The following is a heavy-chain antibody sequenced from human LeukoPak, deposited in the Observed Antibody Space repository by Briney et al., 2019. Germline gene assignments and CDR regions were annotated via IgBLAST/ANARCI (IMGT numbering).Heavy chain of an antibody. J-gene: IGHJ4*02. Sequence: GGSLRLSCAASGFTFSSYAMSWVRQAPGKGLEWVSAISGSGGSTYYADSVKGRFTISRDNSKNTLYLQMNSLRAEDTDVYYCAKASVGIFYFDYWGQGTLVTVSS. V-gene: IGHV3-23*01. CDR2: ISGSGGST. CDR1: GFTFSSYA. D-gene: IGHD1-26*01. CDR3: AKASVGIFYFDY.